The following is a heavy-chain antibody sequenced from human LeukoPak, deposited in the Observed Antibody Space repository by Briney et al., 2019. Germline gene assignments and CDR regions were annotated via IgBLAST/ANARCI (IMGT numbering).Heavy chain of an antibody. CDR2: IYPGDSDT. V-gene: IGHV5-51*01. Sequence: GESLKISCKGSGYSFTSYWIGWVRQMPGKGLEWMGIIYPGDSDTRYSPSFQGQVTISADKSTSTAYLQWSSLKASDTAMYYCARRSYYDSSGYSYFDYWGQGTLVTVSS. J-gene: IGHJ4*02. D-gene: IGHD3-22*01. CDR1: GYSFTSYW. CDR3: ARRSYYDSSGYSYFDY.